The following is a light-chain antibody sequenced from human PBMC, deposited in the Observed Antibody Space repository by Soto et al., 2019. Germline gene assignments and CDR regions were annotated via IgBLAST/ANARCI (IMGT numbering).Light chain of an antibody. J-gene: IGLJ2*01. V-gene: IGLV2-11*01. CDR1: SSDVGTYKY. Sequence: QSALTQPRSVSGSPGQSVAISCTGTSSDVGTYKYVSWYQQHPGKAPKLIIYDVTERPSGVPDRFFASKSGNTASLTISGLQTEDEADYYCCSYAGTYTPVVFGGGTKLTVL. CDR2: DVT. CDR3: CSYAGTYTPVV.